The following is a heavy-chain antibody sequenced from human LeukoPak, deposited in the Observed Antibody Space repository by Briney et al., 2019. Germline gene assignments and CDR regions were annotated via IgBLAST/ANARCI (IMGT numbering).Heavy chain of an antibody. J-gene: IGHJ6*02. V-gene: IGHV3-21*01. D-gene: IGHD3-9*01. CDR1: GFTFSSYS. CDR3: AKRSGWGGYYDILTGYSPDSGMDV. Sequence: GGSLRLSCAASGFTFSSYSMNWVRQAPGKGLEWVSSISSSSSYIYYADSVKGRFTISRDNAKNSLYLQMNSLRAEDTAVYYCAKRSGWGGYYDILTGYSPDSGMDVWGQGTTVTVSS. CDR2: ISSSSSYI.